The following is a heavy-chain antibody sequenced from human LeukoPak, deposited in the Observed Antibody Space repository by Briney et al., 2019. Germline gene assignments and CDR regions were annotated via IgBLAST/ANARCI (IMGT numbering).Heavy chain of an antibody. CDR2: IYYSGST. CDR3: ARNIAARPGADFDY. D-gene: IGHD6-6*01. CDR1: GSSISSSSYY. Sequence: SETLSLTCTVSGSSISSSSYYWGWIRQPPGKGLEWIGSIYYSGSTYYNPSLKSRVTISVDTSKNQFSLKLSSVTAADTAVYYCARNIAARPGADFDYWGQGTLVTVSS. J-gene: IGHJ4*02. V-gene: IGHV4-39*07.